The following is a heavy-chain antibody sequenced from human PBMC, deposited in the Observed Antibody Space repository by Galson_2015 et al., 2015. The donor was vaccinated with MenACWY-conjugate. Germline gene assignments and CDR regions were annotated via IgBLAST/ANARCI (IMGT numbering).Heavy chain of an antibody. CDR2: IHYSGRN. CDR1: GASLSSGGYY. D-gene: IGHD2-21*01. J-gene: IGHJ6*03. V-gene: IGHV4-31*03. Sequence: TLSLTCSVSGASLSSGGYYWSWIRQHPGKGLEWIGHIHYSGRNYCNPYLQSRISMSVDTSTHQFYLTLTSVTAADTAVYYCARDGYCGGDCFSTDRAYYYYMDVWGRGTTVTVYS. CDR3: ARDGYCGGDCFSTDRAYYYYMDV.